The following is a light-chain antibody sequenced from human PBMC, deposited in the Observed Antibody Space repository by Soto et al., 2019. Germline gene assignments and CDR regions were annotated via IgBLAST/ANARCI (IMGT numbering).Light chain of an antibody. J-gene: IGKJ2*01. CDR3: QQDNSYPYT. V-gene: IGKV1-5*03. CDR2: KAS. Sequence: DIQLTQYPSTLSASVGDRVTITCRASQSVKNWLAWYQQKPGKAPKLLIFKASTLQPGVPSRFSGSGSGTEFTLTISSLQPDDFATYYCQQDNSYPYTFGKGTRL. CDR1: QSVKNW.